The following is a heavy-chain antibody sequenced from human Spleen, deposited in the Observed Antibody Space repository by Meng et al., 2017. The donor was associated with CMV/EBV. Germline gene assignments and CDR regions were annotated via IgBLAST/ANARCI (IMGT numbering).Heavy chain of an antibody. D-gene: IGHD3-22*01. Sequence: ASVKVSCKASGYTFTGYYMHWVRQAPGQGLEWMGWINPNSGGTNYAQKFQGRVTMTRDTSISTAYMELSRLRPEDTAVYYCARVIGWGVYYYGMDVWGQGTTVTVSS. V-gene: IGHV1-2*02. CDR1: GYTFTGYY. J-gene: IGHJ6*02. CDR3: ARVIGWGVYYYGMDV. CDR2: INPNSGGT.